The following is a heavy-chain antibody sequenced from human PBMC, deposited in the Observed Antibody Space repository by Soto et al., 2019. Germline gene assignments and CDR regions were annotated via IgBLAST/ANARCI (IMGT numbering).Heavy chain of an antibody. CDR3: ARNRKTDIVVVVAATPNWFDP. V-gene: IGHV3-21*01. CDR1: GFTFSSYS. D-gene: IGHD2-15*01. Sequence: GGSLRLSCAASGFTFSSYSMNWVRQAPGKGLEWVSSISSSSSYIYYADSVKGRFAISRDNAKNSLYLQMNSLRAEDTAVYYCARNRKTDIVVVVAATPNWFDPWGQGTLVTVSS. J-gene: IGHJ5*02. CDR2: ISSSSSYI.